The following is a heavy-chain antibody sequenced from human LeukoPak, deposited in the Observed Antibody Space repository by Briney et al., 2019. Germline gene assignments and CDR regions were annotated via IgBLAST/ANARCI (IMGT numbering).Heavy chain of an antibody. CDR2: ISSRSGII. CDR3: VRGSPSNFYYHGLDV. V-gene: IGHV3-48*01. Sequence: SGGSLRLSCAASGFIFSSYSMTWVRQAPGKGLEWVSYISSRSGIIYYGDSVKGRFTMSRDNAENSLNLQMNSLRAEDTAVYYCVRGSPSNFYYHGLDVWGQGTTVIVSS. D-gene: IGHD6-6*01. J-gene: IGHJ6*02. CDR1: GFIFSSYS.